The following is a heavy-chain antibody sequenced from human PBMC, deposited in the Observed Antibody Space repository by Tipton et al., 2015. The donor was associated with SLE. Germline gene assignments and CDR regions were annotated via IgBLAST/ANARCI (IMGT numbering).Heavy chain of an antibody. CDR1: DYRFHSYW. CDR2: IYAGDSDT. CDR3: ARLGYGCSGGRCSGMDV. V-gene: IGHV5-51*03. D-gene: IGHD2-15*01. J-gene: IGHJ6*02. Sequence: QSGPEVKKPGESLKISCKHPDYRFHSYWFGWVRQTAGKGLEWIGIIYAGDSDTRYSPSFQGQVTISVDRSISTAYLQWSSLKASDSAIYYCARLGYGCSGGRCSGMDVWGQGTTVTVSS.